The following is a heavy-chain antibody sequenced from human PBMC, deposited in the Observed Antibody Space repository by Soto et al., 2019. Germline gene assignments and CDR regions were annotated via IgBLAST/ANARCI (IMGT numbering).Heavy chain of an antibody. D-gene: IGHD5-12*01. J-gene: IGHJ6*03. CDR3: ARAIYDIVATIPSSSSSGYYYMDV. CDR1: GGSFSGYY. Sequence: SETLSLTCAVYGGSFSGYYWSVIRQPPGKGLEWIGEINHSGSTNYNPSLKSRVTISVDTSKNQFSLKLSSVTAADTAVYYCARAIYDIVATIPSSSSSGYYYMDVWGKGTTVTVSS. V-gene: IGHV4-34*01. CDR2: INHSGST.